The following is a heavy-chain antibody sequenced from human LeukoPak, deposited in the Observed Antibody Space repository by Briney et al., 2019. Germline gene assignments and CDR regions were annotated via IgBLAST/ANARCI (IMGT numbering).Heavy chain of an antibody. Sequence: GASVKVSCKTSGYTFTDHYIHWVRQAPGQGLEWMGWISPNSGGTNYAQNFQGRVPMTRDTSISTAYMDLSSLRSDDTAKYYCVRGITKDGYRFFDYWGQGTLVTVSS. D-gene: IGHD5-24*01. V-gene: IGHV1-2*02. J-gene: IGHJ4*02. CDR3: VRGITKDGYRFFDY. CDR2: ISPNSGGT. CDR1: GYTFTDHY.